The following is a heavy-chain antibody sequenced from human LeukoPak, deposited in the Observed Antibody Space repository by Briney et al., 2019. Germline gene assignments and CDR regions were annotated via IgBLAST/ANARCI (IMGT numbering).Heavy chain of an antibody. CDR2: ISSITSYI. CDR1: RLTFSTST. J-gene: IGHJ5*02. D-gene: IGHD3-10*01. CDR3: ARSGGSGSYINWFDP. V-gene: IGHV3-21*01. Sequence: GGSLRLSCAASRLTFSTSTMNWVRQAPGKGLEWVSTISSITSYIYYADSVKGRFTISRDNAKNSLYLQMNSLRAEDTAVYYCARSGGSGSYINWFDPWGQGTLVTVSS.